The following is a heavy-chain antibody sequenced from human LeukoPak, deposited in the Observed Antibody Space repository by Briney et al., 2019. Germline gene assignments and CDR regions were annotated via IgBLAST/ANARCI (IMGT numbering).Heavy chain of an antibody. CDR2: IYYSGST. J-gene: IGHJ4*02. V-gene: IGHV4-30-4*08. CDR3: ARTLHYYDNCWDY. D-gene: IGHD3-22*01. CDR1: GGSISSGDYY. Sequence: SETLSLTCTVSGGSISSGDYYWSWIRQPPGKGLEWTGYIYYSGSTYYNPSLKSRVTISVDTSKNQFSLKLSSVTAADTAVYCCARTLHYYDNCWDYWGQGTLVTVSS.